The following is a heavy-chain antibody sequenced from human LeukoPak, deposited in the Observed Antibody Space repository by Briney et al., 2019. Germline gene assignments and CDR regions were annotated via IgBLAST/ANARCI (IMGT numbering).Heavy chain of an antibody. V-gene: IGHV3-30*04. CDR2: ISYDGSNK. Sequence: PGGSLRLSCAASGFTFSSYAMHWVRQAPGKGLEWVAVISYDGSNKYYADSVKGRFTISRDNSKNTLYLQMNSLRAEDTAVYYCARGVTGTTWGNYFDYWGQGTLVTVSS. J-gene: IGHJ4*02. D-gene: IGHD1-7*01. CDR1: GFTFSSYA. CDR3: ARGVTGTTWGNYFDY.